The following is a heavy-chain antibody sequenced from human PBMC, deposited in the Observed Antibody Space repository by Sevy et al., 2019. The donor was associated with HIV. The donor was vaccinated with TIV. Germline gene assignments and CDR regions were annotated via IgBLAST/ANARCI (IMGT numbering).Heavy chain of an antibody. CDR1: GGSFSGYY. D-gene: IGHD2-21*01. CDR2: INHSGST. CDR3: VRGGRVAINFDY. J-gene: IGHJ4*02. Sequence: SETLSLTCAVYGGSFSGYYWSWIRQPPGKGLEWIGEINHSGSTNYNPSLKSRVIISVDTSKNQFSLKLSSVTAADTAVYYCVRGGRVAINFDYWGQGTLVTVSS. V-gene: IGHV4-34*01.